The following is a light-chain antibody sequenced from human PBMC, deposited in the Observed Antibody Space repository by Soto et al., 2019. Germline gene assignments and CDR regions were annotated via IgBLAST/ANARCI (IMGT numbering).Light chain of an antibody. CDR3: CSYAGSSPWV. J-gene: IGLJ3*02. Sequence: QSALTQPASVSGSPGQSITISCTGISSDVGSYNLVSWYQQHPGKAPKLMIYEGSKRPSGVSNRFSGSKSGNTASLTISGLPAEDEADYYCCSYAGSSPWVFGGGTKLTVL. V-gene: IGLV2-23*01. CDR1: SSDVGSYNL. CDR2: EGS.